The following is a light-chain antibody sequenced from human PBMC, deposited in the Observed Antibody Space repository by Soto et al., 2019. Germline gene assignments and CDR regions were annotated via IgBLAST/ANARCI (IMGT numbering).Light chain of an antibody. Sequence: QSVRTQPASVSVSLGQSITISCTGTSSDIGSYDYVSWYQQHPGKAPKLMIYEVTYRPLGLSDRFSGSKSGNTASLTISGLQAEDEADYFCSSYSSSASPVLFGGGTQLTVL. V-gene: IGLV2-14*01. CDR2: EVT. CDR1: SSDIGSYDY. CDR3: SSYSSSASPVL. J-gene: IGLJ2*01.